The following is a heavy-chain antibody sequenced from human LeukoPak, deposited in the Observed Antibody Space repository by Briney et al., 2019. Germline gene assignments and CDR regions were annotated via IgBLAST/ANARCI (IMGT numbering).Heavy chain of an antibody. CDR1: GYTFTSYG. Sequence: GASVKVSCKASGYTFTSYGISWVRQAPGQGLEWMGGIIPIFGTANYAQKFQGRVTITADESTSTAYMELSSLRSEDTAVYYCARATTVTLPPYYYYMDVWGKGTTVTISS. CDR2: IIPIFGTA. J-gene: IGHJ6*03. CDR3: ARATTVTLPPYYYYMDV. V-gene: IGHV1-69*13. D-gene: IGHD4-17*01.